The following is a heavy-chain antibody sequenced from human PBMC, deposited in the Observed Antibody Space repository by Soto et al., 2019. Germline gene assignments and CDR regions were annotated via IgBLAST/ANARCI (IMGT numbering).Heavy chain of an antibody. D-gene: IGHD2-2*01. J-gene: IGHJ1*01. CDR3: AKARGSSTPAPGSY. CDR2: ISGSGGDT. Sequence: HPGGSLRLSCAASGVTFSSYAMSWVRQAPGKGLEWVSVISGSGGDTYYADSVKGRFTISRDNSKNTLSLQMNSLRAEDTAVYYCAKARGSSTPAPGSYWGQGTLVTVSS. V-gene: IGHV3-23*01. CDR1: GVTFSSYA.